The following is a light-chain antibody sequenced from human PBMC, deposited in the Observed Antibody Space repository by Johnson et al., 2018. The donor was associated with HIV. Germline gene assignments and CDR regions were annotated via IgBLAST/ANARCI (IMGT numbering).Light chain of an antibody. V-gene: IGLV1-51*01. Sequence: QSVLTQPPSVSAAPGQKVTISCSGSTSKIGNNYVSWYQHLPGAAPKLLIYDSNKRPSGIPDRFSGSKSGTSATLGLTGLQPEDEADYYCGTWDSSLSAHYVFGTGTKVNVL. CDR1: TSKIGNNY. CDR3: GTWDSSLSAHYV. J-gene: IGLJ1*01. CDR2: DSN.